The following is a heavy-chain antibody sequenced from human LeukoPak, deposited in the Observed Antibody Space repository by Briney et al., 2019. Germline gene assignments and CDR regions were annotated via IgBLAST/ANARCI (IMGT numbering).Heavy chain of an antibody. V-gene: IGHV3-21*01. CDR2: ISSSSSYI. J-gene: IGHJ3*02. D-gene: IGHD3-10*01. CDR3: ARDRGGWFGEYAFDI. Sequence: PGGSLRLSCAASGFTSSSYSMNWVRQAPGKGLEWVSSISSSSSYIYYADSVKGRFTISRDNAKNSLYLQMNSLRAEDTAVYYCARDRGGWFGEYAFDIWGQGTMVTVSS. CDR1: GFTSSSYS.